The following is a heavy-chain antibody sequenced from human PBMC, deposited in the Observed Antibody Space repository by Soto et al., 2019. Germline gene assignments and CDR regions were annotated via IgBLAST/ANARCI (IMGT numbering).Heavy chain of an antibody. CDR3: ARDQQEDAFDI. CDR1: GGSISSYY. CDR2: IYYSGST. V-gene: IGHV4-59*01. D-gene: IGHD6-13*01. J-gene: IGHJ3*02. Sequence: SETLSLTCTVSGGSISSYYWSWIRQSPGKGLEWIGYIYYSGSTNYNPSLKSRVTISVDTSKNQFSLKLSSVTAADTAVYYCARDQQEDAFDIWGQGTMVTVSS.